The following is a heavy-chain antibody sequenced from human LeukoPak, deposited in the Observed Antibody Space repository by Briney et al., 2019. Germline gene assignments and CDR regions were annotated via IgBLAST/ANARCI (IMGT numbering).Heavy chain of an antibody. CDR1: GFTFSSYE. CDR3: ARDSYGLRYSVST. Sequence: GGSLRLSCAASGFTFSSYEMNWVRQAPGKGLEWVSAISGSGGSTYYADSVKGRFTISRDNSKNTLYLQMNSLRAEDTAVYYCARDSYGLRYSVSTWGQGTLVTVSS. CDR2: ISGSGGST. D-gene: IGHD3-9*01. V-gene: IGHV3-23*01. J-gene: IGHJ5*02.